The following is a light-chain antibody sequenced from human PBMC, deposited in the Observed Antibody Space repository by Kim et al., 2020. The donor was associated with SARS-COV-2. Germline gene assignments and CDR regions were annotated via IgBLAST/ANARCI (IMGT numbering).Light chain of an antibody. Sequence: GQSITISCTRTRSDVGGYNYVSWYQQHPGKAPKLMIYDVSNRPSGVSNRFSGSKSGNTASLTISGLQAEDEADYYCSSYTSSSTYVFGTGTKVTVL. V-gene: IGLV2-14*03. CDR1: RSDVGGYNY. CDR2: DVS. J-gene: IGLJ1*01. CDR3: SSYTSSSTYV.